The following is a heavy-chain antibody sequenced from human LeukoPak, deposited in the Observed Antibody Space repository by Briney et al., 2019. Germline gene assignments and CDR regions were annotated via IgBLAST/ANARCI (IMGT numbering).Heavy chain of an antibody. V-gene: IGHV4-39*02. J-gene: IGHJ4*02. CDR1: GGSISSSSYS. CDR3: ARDRSDSSGSADY. D-gene: IGHD3-22*01. Sequence: PSETLSLTCTVSGGSISSSSYSWGWIRQPPGKGLEWIGSIYYSGSTYYNPSLKSRVAISVDTSKNQFSLQLSSVTAADTAVYYCARDRSDSSGSADYWGQGTLVTVSS. CDR2: IYYSGST.